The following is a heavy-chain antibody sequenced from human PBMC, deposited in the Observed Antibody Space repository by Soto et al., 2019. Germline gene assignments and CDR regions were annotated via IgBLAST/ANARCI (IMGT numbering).Heavy chain of an antibody. CDR2: INAYNGNT. D-gene: IGHD3-3*01. V-gene: IGHV1-8*02. CDR1: GYTFTSYG. Sequence: ASVKVSCKASGYTFTSYGISWVRQAPGQGLEWMGWINAYNGNTGYAQKFQGRVTMTRNTSISTAYMELSSLRSEDTAVYYCASPARNYDFWSGYSFDIWGQGTMVTVSS. CDR3: ASPARNYDFWSGYSFDI. J-gene: IGHJ3*02.